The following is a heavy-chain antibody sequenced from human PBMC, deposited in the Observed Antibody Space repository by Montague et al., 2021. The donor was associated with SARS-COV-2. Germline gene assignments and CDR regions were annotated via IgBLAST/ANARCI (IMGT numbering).Heavy chain of an antibody. V-gene: IGHV4-39*07. CDR3: ARVGRQQLVRLSGMDA. CDR1: GGSISSSSYY. J-gene: IGHJ6*02. CDR2: IYYSGST. Sequence: SETLSLTCTVSGGSISSSSYYRGWIRQPPGKGLEWIESIYYSGSTYYNPSLKSRVTISVDTSKNQFSLKLSSVTAADTAVYYCARVGRQQLVRLSGMDAWGQGTTVSVSS. D-gene: IGHD6-13*01.